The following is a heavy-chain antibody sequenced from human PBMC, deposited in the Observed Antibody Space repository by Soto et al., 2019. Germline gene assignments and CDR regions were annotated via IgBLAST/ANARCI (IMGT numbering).Heavy chain of an antibody. CDR3: ARGGAWTPEGLGY. D-gene: IGHD2-15*01. CDR2: ISSDVVNY. J-gene: IGHJ4*02. Sequence: QVQVVEAGGGVVQPGRSLRLSCAASGFTFSSFAMHWVRQAPGKGLEWLAVISSDVVNYYYAESVKGRFTISRDNSKNTLYLQMNSLRNEDTAVYYCARGGAWTPEGLGYWGQGTLVTVSS. V-gene: IGHV3-30-3*01. CDR1: GFTFSSFA.